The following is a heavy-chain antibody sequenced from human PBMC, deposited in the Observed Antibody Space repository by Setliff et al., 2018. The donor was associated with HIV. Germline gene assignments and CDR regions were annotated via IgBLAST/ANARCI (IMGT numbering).Heavy chain of an antibody. CDR3: ATSRYCSGGSCPGDF. Sequence: VASVKVSCKASGGTFSSFAISWVRQAPGQGLEWMGGLIPIFGTGNYAQKFQGRVTMTEDESTRTAYMELSSLRSEDTAIYYCATSRYCSGGSCPGDFWGHGTLVTVSS. V-gene: IGHV1-69*13. J-gene: IGHJ4*01. CDR2: LIPIFGTG. D-gene: IGHD2-15*01. CDR1: GGTFSSFA.